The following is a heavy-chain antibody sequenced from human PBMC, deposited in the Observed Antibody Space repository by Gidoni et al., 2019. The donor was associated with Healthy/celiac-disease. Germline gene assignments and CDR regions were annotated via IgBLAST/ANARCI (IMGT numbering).Heavy chain of an antibody. CDR2: ISWNSGSI. Sequence: EVQLVESGGGLVQPGGSLRLSCAASGLTLDEHAMHRVRQAPGRGLEWVSGISWNSGSICYADSVTGRFTISRDNAKNSLYLQMNSLRAEATALYYCAKDNYPFKYYYDSSGSGMDVWGQGTTVTVSS. D-gene: IGHD3-22*01. CDR1: GLTLDEHA. V-gene: IGHV3-9*01. CDR3: AKDNYPFKYYYDSSGSGMDV. J-gene: IGHJ6*02.